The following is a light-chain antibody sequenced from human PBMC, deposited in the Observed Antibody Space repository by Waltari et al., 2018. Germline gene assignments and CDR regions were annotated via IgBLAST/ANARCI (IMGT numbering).Light chain of an antibody. CDR2: ANN. V-gene: IGLV3-19*01. Sequence: TQDPAVSVALGQTVRITFQGDSLKIYHTSWYQQRPGPAPLLVMCANNNRPSGIPDRFSVSYSGDTSYLTITGAQAEDEADYYCSSRDISAEHVVFGGGTKLAVL. CDR3: SSRDISAEHVV. J-gene: IGLJ2*01. CDR1: SLKIYH.